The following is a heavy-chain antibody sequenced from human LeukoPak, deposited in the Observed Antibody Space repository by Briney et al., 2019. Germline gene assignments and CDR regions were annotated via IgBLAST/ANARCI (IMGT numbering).Heavy chain of an antibody. J-gene: IGHJ6*02. CDR3: ARDLYDSSGYYHYYYYGMDV. CDR1: GFTFSSYG. D-gene: IGHD3-22*01. CDR2: IWYDGSNK. Sequence: GGSLRLSCAASGFTFSSYGMHWVRQAPGKGPEWVAVIWYDGSNKYYADSVKGRFTISRDNSKNTLYLQMNSLRAEDTAVYYCARDLYDSSGYYHYYYYGMDVWGQGTTVTVSS. V-gene: IGHV3-33*01.